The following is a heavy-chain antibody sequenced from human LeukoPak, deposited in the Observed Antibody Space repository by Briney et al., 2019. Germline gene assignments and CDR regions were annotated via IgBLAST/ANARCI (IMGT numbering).Heavy chain of an antibody. D-gene: IGHD1-14*01. CDR3: AKSGSSSSLDY. Sequence: GRSLRLSCAASGFTFSSYGMHWVRQAPGKGLEWVAVISYDGSNKYYADSVKGRFTTSRDNSKNTLYLQMNSLRAEDTAVYYCAKSGSSSSLDYWGQGTLVTVSS. CDR2: ISYDGSNK. V-gene: IGHV3-30*18. J-gene: IGHJ4*02. CDR1: GFTFSSYG.